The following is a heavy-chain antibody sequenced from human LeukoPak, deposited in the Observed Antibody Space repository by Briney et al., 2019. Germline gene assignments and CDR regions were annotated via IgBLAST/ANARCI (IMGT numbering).Heavy chain of an antibody. CDR1: GFTFSRFE. CDR3: ARDMGYCSSSNCYRYYLDY. CDR2: ISGSGSSI. D-gene: IGHD2-2*01. J-gene: IGHJ4*02. V-gene: IGHV3-48*03. Sequence: GGSLRLSCVASGFTFSRFEMNWVRQAPGKGLEWVSYISGSGSSIYYADSVKGRFTISRDNAKNSLYLQMNSLRGEDTAVYYCARDMGYCSSSNCYRYYLDYWGQGTLVTVSS.